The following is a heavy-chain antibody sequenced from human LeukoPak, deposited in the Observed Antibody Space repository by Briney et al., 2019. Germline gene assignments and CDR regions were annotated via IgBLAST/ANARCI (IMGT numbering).Heavy chain of an antibody. Sequence: PGGSLRLSCAASGFTFANYNMHWVRQAPGRGLEWVSFISDSSTYIYYADSLKGRFTISRDNAKNSLSLQMNSLTAEDTAVYYCARDRPSANNWFDPWGQGTLVTVSS. J-gene: IGHJ5*02. CDR1: GFTFANYN. V-gene: IGHV3-21*01. D-gene: IGHD6-6*01. CDR3: ARDRPSANNWFDP. CDR2: ISDSSTYI.